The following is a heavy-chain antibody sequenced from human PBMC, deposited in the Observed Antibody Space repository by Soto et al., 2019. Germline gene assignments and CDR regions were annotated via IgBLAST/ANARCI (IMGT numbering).Heavy chain of an antibody. CDR1: GYSFTSYW. V-gene: IGHV5-51*01. D-gene: IGHD3-22*01. Sequence: GESLKISCKGSGYSFTSYWIGGVRQMPGKGLEGMGIIYPGDSDTRYSPSFQGQVTISADKSISTAYLQWSSLKASDTDMYYCARLYYYDSSGYSYYYYYYGMDVWGQGTTVTVSS. CDR3: ARLYYYDSSGYSYYYYYYGMDV. J-gene: IGHJ6*02. CDR2: IYPGDSDT.